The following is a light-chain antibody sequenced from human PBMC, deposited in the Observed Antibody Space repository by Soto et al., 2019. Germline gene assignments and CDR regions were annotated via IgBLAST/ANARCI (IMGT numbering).Light chain of an antibody. J-gene: IGLJ1*01. CDR3: ASCDDSLNGYF. V-gene: IGLV1-44*01. Sequence: QSVLTQPPSASGTPGQRVTISCSGSSSNIGSNTVNWYQQLPGTAPKLLIYSNNQRPSGVPDRFSGSKSGTSASLAISGLQSEDEADYYCASCDDSLNGYFFGTGTKVTVL. CDR1: SSNIGSNT. CDR2: SNN.